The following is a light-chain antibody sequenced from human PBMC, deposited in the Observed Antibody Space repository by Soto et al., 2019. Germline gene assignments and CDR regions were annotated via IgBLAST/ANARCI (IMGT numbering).Light chain of an antibody. Sequence: EIILTQSPGTLSLSPGERATLSCRASQSVVTTYLAWYQQKPGQTPKLIIYGASNRATGIPDRFSGSGSGTDFTLTISRLEPEDFAVFYCQHYGDSAVTFGQGTRLEIK. J-gene: IGKJ5*01. CDR1: QSVVTTY. V-gene: IGKV3-20*01. CDR3: QHYGDSAVT. CDR2: GAS.